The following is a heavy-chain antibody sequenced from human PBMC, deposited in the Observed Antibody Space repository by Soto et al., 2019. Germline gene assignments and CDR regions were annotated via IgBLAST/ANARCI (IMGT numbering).Heavy chain of an antibody. D-gene: IGHD5-18*01. J-gene: IGHJ4*02. CDR3: ARVGYRYGLDY. CDR1: GYTFTSYY. V-gene: IGHV1-46*03. Sequence: QVQLVQSGAEVKKPGASVKVSCKASGYTFTSYYMHWVQQAPGQGLEWMGIINPSGGSTSYAQKFQGRVTMTRDTSTSTVDMELSSLRSEDTAVYYCARVGYRYGLDYWGQGTLVTVSS. CDR2: INPSGGST.